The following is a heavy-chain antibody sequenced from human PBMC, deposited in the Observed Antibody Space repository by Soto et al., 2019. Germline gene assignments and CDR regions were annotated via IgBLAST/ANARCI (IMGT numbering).Heavy chain of an antibody. Sequence: QVQLVQSGSEVKKSGSSVKVSCKASRGTFNRYAISWVRQAPGQGLEWMGGIIPMFGSANYAQKFQGRVTITADESTITAYMEMSSLTSDDTAVYYCATEGGHNYGLGRGHPFDPWGQGTLVTVSS. CDR1: RGTFNRYA. V-gene: IGHV1-69*01. D-gene: IGHD4-17*01. J-gene: IGHJ5*02. CDR2: IIPMFGSA. CDR3: ATEGGHNYGLGRGHPFDP.